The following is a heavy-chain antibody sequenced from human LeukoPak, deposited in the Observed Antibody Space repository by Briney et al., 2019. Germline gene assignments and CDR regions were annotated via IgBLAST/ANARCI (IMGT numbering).Heavy chain of an antibody. V-gene: IGHV3-74*01. Sequence: PGGSLRLSCAASGFTFSSYWMHWVRQAPGKGLVWVSRINSDGSSTSYADSVKGRFTISGDNAKNTLYLQMNSLRAEDTAVYYCATYYYDSSGYYRNWGQGTLVTVSS. CDR2: INSDGSST. J-gene: IGHJ4*02. D-gene: IGHD3-22*01. CDR3: ATYYYDSSGYYRN. CDR1: GFTFSSYW.